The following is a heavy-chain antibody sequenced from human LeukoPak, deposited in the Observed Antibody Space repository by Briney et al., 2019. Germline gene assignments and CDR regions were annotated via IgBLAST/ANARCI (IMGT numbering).Heavy chain of an antibody. D-gene: IGHD3-10*01. V-gene: IGHV3-30*18. J-gene: IGHJ3*01. CDR2: ISSDGSLK. Sequence: PAGSLRLSCAASGFSFSNFGMHWVRQTPRKGLERVAVISSDGSLKYYLDSVKGRFIISRANFKNTLYLQIDSLRVEDTAVYYCAKKYSSGSGAGDALDVWGHGTLVTVSS. CDR1: GFSFSNFG. CDR3: AKKYSSGSGAGDALDV.